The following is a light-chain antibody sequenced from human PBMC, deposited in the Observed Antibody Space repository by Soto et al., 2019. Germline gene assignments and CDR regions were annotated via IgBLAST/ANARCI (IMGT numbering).Light chain of an antibody. V-gene: IGLV2-11*01. CDR1: SSNVGGYNY. Sequence: QSALTQPRSVSGSPGQSVTISCTGTSSNVGGYNYVSWYQHHPGKAPKVMIYDVSKRPSGVPDRSSGSKSGNTASLTISGLQAEDEADYYCCTYAGSYTFVVFGGGTKVTVL. CDR3: CTYAGSYTFVV. J-gene: IGLJ2*01. CDR2: DVS.